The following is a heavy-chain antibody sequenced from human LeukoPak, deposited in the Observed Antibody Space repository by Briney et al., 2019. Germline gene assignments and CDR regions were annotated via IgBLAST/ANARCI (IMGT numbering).Heavy chain of an antibody. CDR1: GGSFSSYY. D-gene: IGHD6-13*01. CDR3: ARPSIAAAGTGWFDP. Sequence: PSETLSLTCAVYGGSFSSYYWSWIRQPPGKGLEWIGEINHSGSTNYNPSLKSRVTISVDTSKNQFSLKLSSVTAADTAVYYCARPSIAAAGTGWFDPWGQGTLVTVSS. J-gene: IGHJ5*02. V-gene: IGHV4-34*01. CDR2: INHSGST.